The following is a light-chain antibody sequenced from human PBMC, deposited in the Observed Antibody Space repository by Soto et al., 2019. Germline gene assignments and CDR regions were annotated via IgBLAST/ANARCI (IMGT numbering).Light chain of an antibody. Sequence: QSVLAQPPSVSGSPGQSVTISCTGTSSDVGSYNRVSWYQQPPGTAPKVMIYDVSNRPSGVPDRFSGSKSGNTASLTISGLQAEDESGYYCSSYTSSSTSVFGTGTKVTVL. CDR3: SSYTSSSTSV. J-gene: IGLJ1*01. V-gene: IGLV2-18*02. CDR1: SSDVGSYNR. CDR2: DVS.